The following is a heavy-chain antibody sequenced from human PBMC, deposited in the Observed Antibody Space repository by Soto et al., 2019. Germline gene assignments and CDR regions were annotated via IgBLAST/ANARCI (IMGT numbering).Heavy chain of an antibody. J-gene: IGHJ4*02. CDR3: AKLGSSWDY. V-gene: IGHV3-30*18. D-gene: IGHD6-13*01. CDR2: ISYDGSNK. CDR1: GFTFSSYG. Sequence: GGSLRLSCAASGFTFSSYGMHWVRQAPGKGLEWVAVISYDGSNKYYADSVKGRFTIARDNSKNTLYLQMNSLRAEDTAVYYCAKLGSSWDYWGQGTLVTVSS.